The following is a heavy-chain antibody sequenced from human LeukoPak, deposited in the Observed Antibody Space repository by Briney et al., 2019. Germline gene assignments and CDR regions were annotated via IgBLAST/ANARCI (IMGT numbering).Heavy chain of an antibody. CDR3: ARVFPTRVWFGELPSDY. D-gene: IGHD3-10*01. J-gene: IGHJ4*02. Sequence: PGGSLRLSCAASGFIFSTYTMNWVRQAPGKGLEWVANIKQDGSEKCYVDSVKGRFTISRDNAKNSLYLQMNSLRAEDTAVYYCARVFPTRVWFGELPSDYWGQGTLVTVSS. CDR2: IKQDGSEK. CDR1: GFIFSTYT. V-gene: IGHV3-7*01.